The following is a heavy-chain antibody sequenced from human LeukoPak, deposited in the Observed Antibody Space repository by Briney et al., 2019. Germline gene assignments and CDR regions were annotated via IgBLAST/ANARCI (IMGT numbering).Heavy chain of an antibody. J-gene: IGHJ4*02. D-gene: IGHD1/OR15-1a*01. V-gene: IGHV1-46*01. CDR2: INPSGGST. CDR3: SKEAGVAGATWNIDS. CDR1: GYTFTSYY. Sequence: GASVKVSCKASGYTFTSYYMHWVRQAPGQGLEWMGIINPSGGSTSYAQKFQGRVTMTRDMSTSTVYMELSSLRSEDTAVYYCSKEAGVAGATWNIDSWGQGTLVTVSS.